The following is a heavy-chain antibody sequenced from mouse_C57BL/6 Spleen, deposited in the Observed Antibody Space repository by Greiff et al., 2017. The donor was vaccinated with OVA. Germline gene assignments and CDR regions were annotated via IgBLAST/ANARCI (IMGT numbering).Heavy chain of an antibody. CDR2: IHPNSGST. D-gene: IGHD2-3*01. J-gene: IGHJ2*01. CDR1: GYTFTSYW. Sequence: VQLQQPGAELVKPGASVKLSCKASGYTFTSYWMHWVKQRPGQGLEWIGMIHPNSGSTNYNEKFKSKATLTVDKSSSTAYMQLSSLTSEDSAVYCCARYDGYPYYFDYWGQGTTLTVSS. V-gene: IGHV1-64*01. CDR3: ARYDGYPYYFDY.